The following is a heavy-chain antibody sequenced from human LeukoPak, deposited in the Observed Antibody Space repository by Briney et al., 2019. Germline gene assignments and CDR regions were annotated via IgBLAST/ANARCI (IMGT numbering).Heavy chain of an antibody. CDR1: GFTFDDYA. D-gene: IGHD3-22*01. V-gene: IGHV3-43D*03. J-gene: IGHJ5*01. CDR2: ISWDGGST. Sequence: GGSLRLSCAASGFTFDDYAMHWVRQAPGKGLEWVSLISWDGGSTYYADSVKGRFTISRDNSKNSLYLQMNSLRADDTAVYYCARKKYPYYSDSRGPFDSWGQGTLVTVSS. CDR3: ARKKYPYYSDSRGPFDS.